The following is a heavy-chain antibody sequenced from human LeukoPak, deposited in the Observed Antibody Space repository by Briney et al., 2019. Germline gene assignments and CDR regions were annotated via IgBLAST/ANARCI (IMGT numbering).Heavy chain of an antibody. CDR2: IYYSGST. D-gene: IGHD3-10*01. CDR3: ARDRVVFDY. CDR1: GYSISSGYY. V-gene: IGHV4-61*01. Sequence: PSETLSLTCAVSGYSISSGYYWGWIRQPPGKGLEWIGYIYYSGSTNYNPSLKSRVTISVDTPKNQFSLKLSSVTAADTAVYYCARDRVVFDYWGQGTLVTVSS. J-gene: IGHJ4*02.